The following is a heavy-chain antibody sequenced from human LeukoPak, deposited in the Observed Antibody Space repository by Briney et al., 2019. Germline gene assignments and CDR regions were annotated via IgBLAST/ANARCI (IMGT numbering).Heavy chain of an antibody. CDR3: ARDYCSSTSCLFDY. CDR2: INPNSGDT. D-gene: IGHD2-2*01. J-gene: IGHJ4*02. V-gene: IGHV1-2*06. CDR1: GYTFTGYH. Sequence: ASVTVSCKTSGYTFTGYHMYWVRQAPGQGLEWMGRINPNSGDTNYAQKFQGRVTMTRDTSISTAYMELSRLTSDDTAMYYCARDYCSSTSCLFDYWGQGTLVTVSS.